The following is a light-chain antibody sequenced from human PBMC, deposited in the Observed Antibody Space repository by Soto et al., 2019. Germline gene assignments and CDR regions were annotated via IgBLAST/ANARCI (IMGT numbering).Light chain of an antibody. CDR3: AAWDDSLTGPV. CDR2: NSN. CDR1: RSDTGSNF. Sequence: QSVLSQPPSASGTPGQTVIISCSGSRSDTGSNFVNWYQHLPGTAPKLLIYNSNQRPSGVPDRFSGSKSGTSASLAISGLQSEDEADYYCAAWDDSLTGPVFGTGTKVTVL. J-gene: IGLJ1*01. V-gene: IGLV1-44*01.